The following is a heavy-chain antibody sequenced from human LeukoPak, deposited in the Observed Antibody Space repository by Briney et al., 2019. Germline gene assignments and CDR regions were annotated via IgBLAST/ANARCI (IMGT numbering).Heavy chain of an antibody. CDR3: ARRDYSGSYFDY. CDR1: GGSISSSSHY. Sequence: SETLSLTCTVSGGSISSSSHYWGRIRQAPGKGLEWIGNIYYRGGTYYNPSLKSRVTMSVDTSKNQFSLKLSSVTAADTAVYYCARRDYSGSYFDYWGQGTLVTVSS. V-gene: IGHV4-39*01. J-gene: IGHJ4*02. D-gene: IGHD1-26*01. CDR2: IYYRGGT.